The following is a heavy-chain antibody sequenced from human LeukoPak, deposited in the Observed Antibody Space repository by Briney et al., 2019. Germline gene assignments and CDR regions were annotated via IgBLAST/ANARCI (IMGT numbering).Heavy chain of an antibody. CDR2: ISGSGGST. Sequence: GGSLRLSCAASGFTFSSYAMSWVRQAPGKGLEWVSAISGSGGSTYYADSVKGRFTISRDNSKNTLYLQMNSLRAEDTAVYYCAKEAEDIVVVVAASEFDYWGQGTLVTVSS. CDR1: GFTFSSYA. D-gene: IGHD2-15*01. V-gene: IGHV3-23*01. CDR3: AKEAEDIVVVVAASEFDY. J-gene: IGHJ4*02.